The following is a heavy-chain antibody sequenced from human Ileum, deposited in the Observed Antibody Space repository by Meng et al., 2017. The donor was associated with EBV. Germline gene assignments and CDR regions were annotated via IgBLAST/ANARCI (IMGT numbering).Heavy chain of an antibody. CDR3: ARESYSDSGGYYSLDY. V-gene: IGHV4-4*02. J-gene: IGHJ4*02. D-gene: IGHD3-22*01. Sequence: VGLQESGPGLVKPSGTLSLTCAVSGGSISSSNWWSWVRQAPGKGLEWIGEIHHTESTNYNPSLKSRVTISVDKSKNQFSLKLSSVTAADTAVYYCARESYSDSGGYYSLDYWGQGSLVTVSS. CDR2: IHHTEST. CDR1: GGSISSSNW.